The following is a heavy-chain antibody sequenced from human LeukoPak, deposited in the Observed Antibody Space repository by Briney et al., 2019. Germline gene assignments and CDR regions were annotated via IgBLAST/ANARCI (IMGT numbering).Heavy chain of an antibody. CDR1: GYTFTTYA. Sequence: SVKVSCKASGYTFTTYAISRVRQAPGQGLEWMGGIIPIFGTANYAQKFRGRVTITADKSTRTAYMELSSLRSEDTAVYYCARSMVRGVVNWFDPWGQGTLVTVSS. J-gene: IGHJ5*02. CDR3: ARSMVRGVVNWFDP. V-gene: IGHV1-69*06. CDR2: IIPIFGTA. D-gene: IGHD3-10*01.